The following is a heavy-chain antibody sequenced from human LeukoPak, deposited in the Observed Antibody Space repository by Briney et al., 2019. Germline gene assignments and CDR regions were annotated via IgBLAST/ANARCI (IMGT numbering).Heavy chain of an antibody. J-gene: IGHJ1*01. D-gene: IGHD6-13*01. V-gene: IGHV1-18*01. Sequence: ASVKVSCKASGYTFTSYGMSWVRQAPGQGLEWMGWISAYNGNTNYAQKLQGRVTMTTDTSTSTAYMELRRLRSDDTAVYYYARDLRPKAGTGYFQHWGQGTLVTVSS. CDR2: ISAYNGNT. CDR1: GYTFTSYG. CDR3: ARDLRPKAGTGYFQH.